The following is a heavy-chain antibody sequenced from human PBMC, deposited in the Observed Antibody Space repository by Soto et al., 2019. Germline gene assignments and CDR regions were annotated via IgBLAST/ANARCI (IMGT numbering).Heavy chain of an antibody. D-gene: IGHD6-6*01. Sequence: GESLKISCAASGFTFSSYVMHWVRQAPGKGLEWVAVIWYDGSNKYYADSVKGRFTISRDNSKNTLYLQMNSLRAEDTAVYYCARPQDSTSHYYYGMDVWGQGTTVTVSS. CDR2: IWYDGSNK. CDR3: ARPQDSTSHYYYGMDV. J-gene: IGHJ6*02. V-gene: IGHV3-33*01. CDR1: GFTFSSYV.